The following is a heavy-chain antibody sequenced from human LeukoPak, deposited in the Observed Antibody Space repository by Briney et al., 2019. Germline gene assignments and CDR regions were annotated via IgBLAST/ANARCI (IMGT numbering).Heavy chain of an antibody. D-gene: IGHD3-3*01. V-gene: IGHV4-30-4*08. CDR2: IYYSGST. CDR1: GGSISSGGYY. Sequence: PSQTLSLTCTVSGGSISSGGYYWSWIRQHPGKGLEWIGYIYYSGSTYYNPSLKSRVTISVDTSKNQFSLKLSSVTAADTAVYYCASRGFLEWLLWDYWGQGTLVTVSS. J-gene: IGHJ4*02. CDR3: ASRGFLEWLLWDY.